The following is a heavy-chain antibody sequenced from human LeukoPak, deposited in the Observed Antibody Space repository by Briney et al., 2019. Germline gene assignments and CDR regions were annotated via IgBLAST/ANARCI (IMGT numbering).Heavy chain of an antibody. Sequence: PGGSLRLSCAASGFTFSSFGMHWVRQAPGKGLEWVSVIYSGGSTYYADSVKGRFTISRDNSKNTLYLQMNSLRAEDTAVYYCARSRATRFDYWGQGTLVTVSS. V-gene: IGHV3-53*01. J-gene: IGHJ4*02. D-gene: IGHD5-12*01. CDR1: GFTFSSFG. CDR3: ARSRATRFDY. CDR2: IYSGGST.